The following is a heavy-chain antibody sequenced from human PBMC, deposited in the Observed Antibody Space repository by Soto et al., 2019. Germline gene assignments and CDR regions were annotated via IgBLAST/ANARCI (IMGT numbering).Heavy chain of an antibody. CDR3: ARWSYLDY. CDR1: GFSFGSYA. D-gene: IGHD3-3*01. Sequence: GGSPRRSCAASGFSFGSYALSWVRQAPGKGLEWVSTISGSDGKTFYADSVKGRFSISRDTSQSTLYLQMNSLRADDTAMYYCARWSYLDYWGQGTRVTVSS. V-gene: IGHV3-23*01. CDR2: ISGSDGKT. J-gene: IGHJ4*02.